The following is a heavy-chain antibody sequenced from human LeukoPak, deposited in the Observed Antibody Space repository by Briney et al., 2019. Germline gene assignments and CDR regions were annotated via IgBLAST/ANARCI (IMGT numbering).Heavy chain of an antibody. CDR2: ISYDGNDGSSK. J-gene: IGHJ4*02. Sequence: GGSLRLSCAVSGFTFSSYSMHWVRQAPGKGLGWVAVISYDGNDGSSKYYADSVKGRFTISRDNSKNTLYLQMNSLRAEDTAMYYCARGSGYSYGFTGRERTKSRLDYWGQGTRVTVSS. V-gene: IGHV3-30*04. D-gene: IGHD5-18*01. CDR3: ARGSGYSYGFTGRERTKSRLDY. CDR1: GFTFSSYS.